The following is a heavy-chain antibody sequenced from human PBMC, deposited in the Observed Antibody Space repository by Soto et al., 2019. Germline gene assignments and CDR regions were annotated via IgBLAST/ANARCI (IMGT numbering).Heavy chain of an antibody. CDR1: GGSISSSSYY. Sequence: SETLSLTCTVSGGSISSSSYYWGWIRQPPGKGLEWIGSIYYSGSTYYNPSLKIRVTISVDTSKNQFSLKLSSVTAADTAVYYCASAARPETLGYCSGGSCFNWFDPWGQGTLVTVSS. V-gene: IGHV4-39*01. D-gene: IGHD2-15*01. CDR3: ASAARPETLGYCSGGSCFNWFDP. CDR2: IYYSGST. J-gene: IGHJ5*02.